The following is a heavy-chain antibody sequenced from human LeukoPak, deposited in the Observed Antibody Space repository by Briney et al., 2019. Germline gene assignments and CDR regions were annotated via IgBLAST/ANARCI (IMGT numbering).Heavy chain of an antibody. CDR1: GGTFSRYA. CDR3: ARDISGYDFYYRDV. D-gene: IGHD5-12*01. J-gene: IGHJ6*03. CDR2: IIPIFGTA. V-gene: IGHV1-69*05. Sequence: SVKVSCKASGGTFSRYAISWVRQAPGQGLEWMGGIIPIFGTANYAQKFQGRVTITTDESTSTAYMELSRLRSEDTAVDYCARDISGYDFYYRDVWGKGTTVTVSS.